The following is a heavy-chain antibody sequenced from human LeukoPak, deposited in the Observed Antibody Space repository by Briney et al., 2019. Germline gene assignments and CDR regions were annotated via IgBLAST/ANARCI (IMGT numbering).Heavy chain of an antibody. V-gene: IGHV3-53*01. CDR3: GREGITGTTSPYFDY. J-gene: IGHJ4*02. Sequence: GGSLRLSCAASGFTVSSNYMSWVRQAPGKGLEWVSVIYSGGNTYYADSVKGRFTISRDNSKNTLYLQMNSLRAEDTAVYYCGREGITGTTSPYFDYWGQGTLVTVSS. CDR1: GFTVSSNY. CDR2: IYSGGNT. D-gene: IGHD1-20*01.